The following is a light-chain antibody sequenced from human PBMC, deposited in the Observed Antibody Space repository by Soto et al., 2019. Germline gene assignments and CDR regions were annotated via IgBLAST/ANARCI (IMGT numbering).Light chain of an antibody. CDR1: QSVSSN. J-gene: IGKJ5*01. Sequence: EIVMTQSPATLSVSPGERATLSCRASQSVSSNLAWHQQKPGQAPRPLIYSASTRATGTPARFSGSGSGTEFTLTISSLLSEDIAVYYCQQYDIWPITFGQGTRLEIK. V-gene: IGKV3-15*01. CDR3: QQYDIWPIT. CDR2: SAS.